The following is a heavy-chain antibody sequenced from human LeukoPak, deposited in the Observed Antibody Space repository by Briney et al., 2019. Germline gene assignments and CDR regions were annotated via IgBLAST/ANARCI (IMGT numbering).Heavy chain of an antibody. CDR2: ISYSGRT. V-gene: IGHV4-59*01. J-gene: IGHJ4*02. Sequence: PSETLSLTCTVSGGSINSYYWSWIRQPPGKGLEWIGFISYSGRTNYNPSLKSRVTISVDTSKKQFSLKLTSVTAADTAVYYCANLRPYYDSSGYYTGDYWGQGTLVTVSS. CDR1: GGSINSYY. D-gene: IGHD3-22*01. CDR3: ANLRPYYDSSGYYTGDY.